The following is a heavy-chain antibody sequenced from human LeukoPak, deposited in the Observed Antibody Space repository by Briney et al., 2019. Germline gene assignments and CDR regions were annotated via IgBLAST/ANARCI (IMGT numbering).Heavy chain of an antibody. CDR3: AKAGHGDYGLGSYYYGMDV. D-gene: IGHD4-17*01. Sequence: QPGGSLRLSCAASGSTFRSHTMNWVRQAPGKGLEWVSAISGSGGSTYYADSVKGRFTISRDNSKNTLYLQMNSLRAEDTAVYYCAKAGHGDYGLGSYYYGMDVWGQGTTVTVSS. V-gene: IGHV3-23*01. CDR2: ISGSGGST. CDR1: GSTFRSHT. J-gene: IGHJ6*02.